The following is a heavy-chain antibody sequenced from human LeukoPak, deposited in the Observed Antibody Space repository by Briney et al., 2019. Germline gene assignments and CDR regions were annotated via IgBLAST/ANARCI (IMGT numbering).Heavy chain of an antibody. V-gene: IGHV4-34*01. J-gene: IGHJ5*02. Sequence: PSETLSLTCAVYGGSFSGYYWSWIRQPPGKGLEWIGEINHSGSTNYNPSLKSRVTISVDTSKNHFSLKLSSVTAADTAVYYCARLSCSDTICPTLPYNHFDPWGQGTLVTVSS. CDR3: ARLSCSDTICPTLPYNHFDP. CDR2: INHSGST. D-gene: IGHD2-15*01. CDR1: GGSFSGYY.